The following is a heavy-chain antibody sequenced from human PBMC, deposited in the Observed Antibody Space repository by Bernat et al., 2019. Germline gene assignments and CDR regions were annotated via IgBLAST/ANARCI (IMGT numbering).Heavy chain of an antibody. CDR2: MYYSGDT. J-gene: IGHJ4*02. D-gene: IGHD3-22*01. CDR3: ASWDRSSRYYRFDS. V-gene: IGHV4-39*01. Sequence: QLPLQESGPGLVKPSETLSLTCTVSGGSISSSSYYWGWIRQPPGKGLEWIRTMYYSGDTNYNPTLKSRVTISVETTKNQFSLKLSSVTAADTVVYYCASWDRSSRYYRFDSWGQGTLVTVSS. CDR1: GGSISSSSYY.